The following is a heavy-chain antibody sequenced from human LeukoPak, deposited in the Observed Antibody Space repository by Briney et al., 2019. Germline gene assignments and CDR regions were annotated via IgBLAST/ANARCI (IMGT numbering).Heavy chain of an antibody. V-gene: IGHV4-4*02. CDR1: GDSFSSNSW. Sequence: SETLSLTCAVSGDSFSSNSWWTWVRQAPGKGLEWIGEIYHSGSTNYNPSLKSRVSTSVDMSKKKFSLRLTSVTAADTAVYYCARTNGRRVRGVISPYYYYIDVWGKGTAVTVSS. D-gene: IGHD3-10*02. CDR2: IYHSGST. J-gene: IGHJ6*03. CDR3: ARTNGRRVRGVISPYYYYIDV.